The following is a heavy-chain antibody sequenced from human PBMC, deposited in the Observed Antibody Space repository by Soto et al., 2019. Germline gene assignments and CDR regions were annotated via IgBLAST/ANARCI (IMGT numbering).Heavy chain of an antibody. V-gene: IGHV3-64*01. J-gene: IGHJ4*02. CDR1: GFTFSSYA. CDR2: ISSNGGST. Sequence: EVQLVESGGGLVQPGGSLRLSCAASGFTFSSYAMHWVRRAPGKGLEYVSAISSNGGSTYYANSVKGRFTISRDNSKNTLYLQMGSLRTEDMAVYYCARGGRDGSSYYFDYWGQGTLVTVSS. CDR3: ARGGRDGSSYYFDY. D-gene: IGHD2-15*01.